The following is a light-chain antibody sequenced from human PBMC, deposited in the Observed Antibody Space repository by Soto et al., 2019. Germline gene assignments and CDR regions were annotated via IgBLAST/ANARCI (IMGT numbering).Light chain of an antibody. Sequence: DIVMTQTPLSLSVTPGQPASISCKSSQSLLHSDGKTYLYWYLQKPGQPPQLLIYEVSNRFSGVXXXFSGSGXGXXXXLXISXVXAXDVGVYYCMQSIQLPLTFGGGTKVEIK. CDR3: MQSIQLPLT. V-gene: IGKV2D-29*01. CDR1: QSLLHSDGKTY. J-gene: IGKJ4*01. CDR2: EVS.